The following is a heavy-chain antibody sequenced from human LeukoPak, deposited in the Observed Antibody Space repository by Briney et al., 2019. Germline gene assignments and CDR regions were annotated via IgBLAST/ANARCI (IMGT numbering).Heavy chain of an antibody. CDR1: GFIFSSYA. CDR2: LTDDGGST. V-gene: IGHV3-23*01. Sequence: GGSLRLSCAASGFIFSSYAMSWVRQAPGKGLEWVSALTDDGGSTYYADSVKGRFTISRDNSKNTLYLQMNSLRAEDTAVYCCAKGLGGDHWDGGYWGQGTLVTVSS. J-gene: IGHJ4*02. D-gene: IGHD4-17*01. CDR3: AKGLGGDHWDGGY.